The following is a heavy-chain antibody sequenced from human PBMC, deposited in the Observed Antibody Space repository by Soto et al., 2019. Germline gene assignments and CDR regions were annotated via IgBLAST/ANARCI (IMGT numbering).Heavy chain of an antibody. CDR1: GGSISSYY. CDR3: ARGSVGIAMIDRLDC. D-gene: IGHD3-22*01. Sequence: SETLSLTCIVSGGSISSYYWSWIRQPPGKGLGWIGYIYNSGSTSYTPSLRSQVTISVDTSRNQFSLKLSSVTAADTAVYYCARGSVGIAMIDRLDCWGQGTLVTVSS. CDR2: IYNSGST. J-gene: IGHJ4*02. V-gene: IGHV4-59*01.